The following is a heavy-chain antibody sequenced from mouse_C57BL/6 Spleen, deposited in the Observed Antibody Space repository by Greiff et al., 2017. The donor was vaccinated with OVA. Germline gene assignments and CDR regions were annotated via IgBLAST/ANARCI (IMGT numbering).Heavy chain of an antibody. CDR1: GFSLTSYG. Sequence: VMLVESGPGLVQPSQSLSITCTVSGFSLTSYGVHWVRQSPGKGLEWLGVIWSGGSTDYNAAFISRLSISKDNSKSQVFFKMNSLQADDTAMYYCARTGTWWYFDVWGTGTTVTVSS. CDR2: IWSGGST. D-gene: IGHD4-1*01. J-gene: IGHJ1*03. CDR3: ARTGTWWYFDV. V-gene: IGHV2-2*01.